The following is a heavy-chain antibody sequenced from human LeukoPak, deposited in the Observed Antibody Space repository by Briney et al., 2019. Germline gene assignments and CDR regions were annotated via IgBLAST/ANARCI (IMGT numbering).Heavy chain of an antibody. Sequence: GGSLRLSCAASGFTFDDYGMSWVRQAPGKGLEWVSGINWNGGSTGYADSVKGRFTISRDNAKNSLYLQMNSLRAEDTALYHCARGYCDYVWGSYDYWGQGTLVTVSS. CDR3: ARGYCDYVWGSYDY. J-gene: IGHJ4*02. CDR1: GFTFDDYG. CDR2: INWNGGST. V-gene: IGHV3-20*01. D-gene: IGHD3-16*01.